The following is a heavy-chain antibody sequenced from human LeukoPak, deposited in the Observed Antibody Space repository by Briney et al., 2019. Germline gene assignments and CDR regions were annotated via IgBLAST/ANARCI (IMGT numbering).Heavy chain of an antibody. CDR1: GGTFSSYA. CDR2: IIPIFGTA. V-gene: IGHV1-69*05. J-gene: IGHJ6*04. CDR3: ARDEPNGDRPVGFLDV. Sequence: ASVKVSCKASGGTFSSYAISWVRQAPGQGLEWMGGIIPIFGTANYAQKFQGRVTITTDESTSTAYMELSSLRSEDTAVYYCARDEPNGDRPVGFLDVWGKGTTVTVSS. D-gene: IGHD7-27*01.